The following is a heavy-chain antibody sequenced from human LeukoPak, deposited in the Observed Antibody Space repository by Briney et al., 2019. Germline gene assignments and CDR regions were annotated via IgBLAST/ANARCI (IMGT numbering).Heavy chain of an antibody. J-gene: IGHJ3*02. CDR3: ARGGRFITMVRGAFDI. V-gene: IGHV3-66*01. CDR1: GFTVSSNY. Sequence: PGGSLRLSCAASGFTVSSNYMSWVRQAPGKGLEWVSVIFSGGSTYYSDSVKGRFTISRDNSKNTLYLQMNSLRDEDTAVYYCARGGRFITMVRGAFDIWGQGTMVTVSS. D-gene: IGHD3-10*01. CDR2: IFSGGST.